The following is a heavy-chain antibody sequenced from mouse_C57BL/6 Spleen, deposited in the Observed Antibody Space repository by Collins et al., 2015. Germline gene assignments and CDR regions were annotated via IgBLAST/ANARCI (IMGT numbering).Heavy chain of an antibody. CDR1: GDSITSGY. D-gene: IGHD2-4*01. V-gene: IGHV3-8*02. J-gene: IGHJ4*01. CDR2: ISYSGST. Sequence: EVQLQESGPSLVKPSQTLSLTCSVTGDSITSGYWNWIRKFPGNKLEYMGYISYSGSTYYNPSLKSRISITRDTSKNQYYLQLNSVTTEDTATYYCARYYDYDLEDAMDYWGQGTSVTVSS. CDR3: ARYYDYDLEDAMDY.